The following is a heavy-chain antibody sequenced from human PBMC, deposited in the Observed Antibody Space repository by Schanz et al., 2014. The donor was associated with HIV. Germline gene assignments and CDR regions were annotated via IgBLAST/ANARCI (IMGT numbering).Heavy chain of an antibody. Sequence: ARLVQSGAAVRKPGSSVTVSCKTSGGTFNNYALNWVRQAPGQGLEWMGGIIPVFGTANYAQKFQGRVTINADQSTTTVYMYLSSLRSDDTAVYYCARSRYGDHPYYFDLWGQGTPVAVS. CDR2: IIPVFGTA. D-gene: IGHD2-21*02. J-gene: IGHJ4*02. V-gene: IGHV1-69*01. CDR1: GGTFNNYA. CDR3: ARSRYGDHPYYFDL.